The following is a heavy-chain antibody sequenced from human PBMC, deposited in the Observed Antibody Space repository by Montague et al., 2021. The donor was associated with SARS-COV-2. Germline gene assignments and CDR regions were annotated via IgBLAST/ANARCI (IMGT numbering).Heavy chain of an antibody. CDR3: ARGRVEITMIAVVFTGGIYYFDY. CDR2: MSHSGNT. J-gene: IGHJ4*02. Sequence: SETLSLTCADYGESFSSDDWSWIRQPPGKGLEWIGEMSHSGNTKYNPSLKSRVYMSLDTSRNEFSLKLTSVAAADTAVYYCARGRVEITMIAVVFTGGIYYFDYWGRGTLVTVSS. D-gene: IGHD3-22*01. CDR1: GESFSSDD. V-gene: IGHV4-34*01.